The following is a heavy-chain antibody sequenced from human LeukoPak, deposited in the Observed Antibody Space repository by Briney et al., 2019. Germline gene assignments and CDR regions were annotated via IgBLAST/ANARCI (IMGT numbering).Heavy chain of an antibody. J-gene: IGHJ4*02. Sequence: GGSLRLSCAASGFTFSSYSMNWVRQAPGKGLEWVSSISSSSSYIYYADSVKGRFTISRDNAKNSLYLQMNSLRAEDTAVYYCAGASHCSSTSCYLFDYWGQGTLVTVSS. CDR3: AGASHCSSTSCYLFDY. CDR2: ISSSSSYI. V-gene: IGHV3-21*04. D-gene: IGHD2-2*01. CDR1: GFTFSSYS.